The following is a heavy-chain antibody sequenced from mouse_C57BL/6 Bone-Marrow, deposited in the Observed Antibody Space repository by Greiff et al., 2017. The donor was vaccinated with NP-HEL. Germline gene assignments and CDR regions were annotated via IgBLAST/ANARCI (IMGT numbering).Heavy chain of an antibody. J-gene: IGHJ4*01. CDR2: IWWDDDK. CDR1: GFSLSTFGMG. V-gene: IGHV8-8*01. Sequence: QVTLKESGPGILQPSQTLSLTCSFSGFSLSTFGMGVGWIRQPSGKGLEWLAHIWWDDDKYYNPALKSRLTISKDTSKNQVFLKIANVDTADTATYYCARNYYGSSSDAMDYWGQGTSVTVSS. CDR3: ARNYYGSSSDAMDY. D-gene: IGHD1-1*01.